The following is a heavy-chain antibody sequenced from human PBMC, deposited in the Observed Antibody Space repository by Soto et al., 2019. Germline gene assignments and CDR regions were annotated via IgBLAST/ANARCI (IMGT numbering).Heavy chain of an antibody. CDR2: INAGNGNT. J-gene: IGHJ6*02. D-gene: IGHD3-3*01. CDR3: ARDGGVVIIDYYYYYGMDV. CDR1: GYTFTSYA. Sequence: ASVKVSCKASGYTFTSYAMHWVRQAPGQRLEWMGWINAGNGNTKYSQKFQGRVTITRDTSASTAYMELSSLRSEDTAVYYCARDGGVVIIDYYYYYGMDVWGQGTTVTVSS. V-gene: IGHV1-3*01.